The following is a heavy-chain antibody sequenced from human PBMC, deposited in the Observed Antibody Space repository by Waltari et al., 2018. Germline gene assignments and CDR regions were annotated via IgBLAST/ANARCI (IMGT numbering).Heavy chain of an antibody. V-gene: IGHV1-46*01. D-gene: IGHD2-15*01. Sequence: QVQLVQSGAEVKKPGASVKVSCTASGYTFTSYYMHWVRQAPGQGLEWMGIINPSGGSTSYAQKFQGRVTMTRDTSTSTVYMELSSLRSEDTAVYYCARERSGVAATLRGFDPWGQGTLVTVSS. CDR2: INPSGGST. J-gene: IGHJ5*02. CDR1: GYTFTSYY. CDR3: ARERSGVAATLRGFDP.